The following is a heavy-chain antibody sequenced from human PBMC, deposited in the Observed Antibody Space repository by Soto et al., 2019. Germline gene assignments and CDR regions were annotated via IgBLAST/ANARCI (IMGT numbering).Heavy chain of an antibody. D-gene: IGHD3-16*02. CDR1: GFTFSSYE. CDR3: ARGRLGELSLAYFDY. V-gene: IGHV3-48*03. J-gene: IGHJ4*02. CDR2: ISSSGSTI. Sequence: EVQLVESGGGLVQPGGSLRLSCAASGFTFSSYEMNWDRQAPGKGLEWVSYISSSGSTIYYADSVKGRFTISRDNAKNSLYLQMNSLRAEDTAVYYCARGRLGELSLAYFDYWGQGTLVTVSS.